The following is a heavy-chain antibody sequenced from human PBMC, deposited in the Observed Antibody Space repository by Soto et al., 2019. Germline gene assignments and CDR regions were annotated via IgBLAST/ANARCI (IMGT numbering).Heavy chain of an antibody. CDR1: GFTFSSYG. J-gene: IGHJ4*02. CDR2: ISYDGSNK. Sequence: PGGSLRLSCAASGFTFSSYGMHWVRQAPGKGLEWVAVISYDGSNKYYADSVKGRFTISRDNSKNTLYLQMNSLRAEDTAVYYCAKDALFYSSGSNFDYWGQGTLVTVSS. D-gene: IGHD3-22*01. CDR3: AKDALFYSSGSNFDY. V-gene: IGHV3-30*18.